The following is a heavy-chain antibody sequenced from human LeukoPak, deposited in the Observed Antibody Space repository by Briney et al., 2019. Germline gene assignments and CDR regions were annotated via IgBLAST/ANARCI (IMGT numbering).Heavy chain of an antibody. Sequence: GRSLRLSCAASGFTFSSYGMHWVRQAPGKGLERVAVIWYDGSNKYYGDSVKGRFTISRDNSKNTLYLQMNSLRAEDTAVYYCARETWAGTYYYYMDVWGKGTTVTVSS. V-gene: IGHV3-33*01. D-gene: IGHD3-10*01. CDR3: ARETWAGTYYYYMDV. CDR1: GFTFSSYG. CDR2: IWYDGSNK. J-gene: IGHJ6*03.